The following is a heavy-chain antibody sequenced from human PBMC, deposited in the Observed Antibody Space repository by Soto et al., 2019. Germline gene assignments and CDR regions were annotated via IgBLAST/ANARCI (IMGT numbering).Heavy chain of an antibody. D-gene: IGHD3-10*01. V-gene: IGHV3-21*01. J-gene: IGHJ6*03. CDR3: ARHSGAGGYYYYYHMDV. CDR2: ISSSSSYI. CDR1: GFTFSSYS. Sequence: GGSLRLSCAASGFTFSSYSMNWVRQAPGKGLEWVSSISSSSSYIYYTDSLEGRFTVSRDNAKNSLYLQMNSLRAEDTAVYYCARHSGAGGYYYYYHMDVWGKGTTVTVSS.